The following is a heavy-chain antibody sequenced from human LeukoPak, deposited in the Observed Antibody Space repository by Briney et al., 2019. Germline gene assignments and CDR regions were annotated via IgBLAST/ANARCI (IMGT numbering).Heavy chain of an antibody. J-gene: IGHJ4*02. CDR1: GGTFSSYA. CDR3: ARLKLQYYYDSSGRGGYFDY. Sequence: SVTVSCTASGGTFSSYAISWVRQAPGQGLEWMGGIIPIVGTADYAQKFQGRVTITADESTSTAYMELSSLRSEDTAVYYCARLKLQYYYDSSGRGGYFDYWGQGTLVTVSS. CDR2: IIPIVGTA. D-gene: IGHD3-22*01. V-gene: IGHV1-69*13.